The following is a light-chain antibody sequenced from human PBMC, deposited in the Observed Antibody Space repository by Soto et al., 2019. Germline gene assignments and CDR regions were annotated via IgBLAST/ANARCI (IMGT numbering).Light chain of an antibody. V-gene: IGKV3-15*01. J-gene: IGKJ2*01. CDR2: GAS. CDR1: QSVSSN. CDR3: QQYNNWPPYT. Sequence: EIVMTQSPATLSVSPGERATLSCRASQSVSSNLAWYQQKPGQAPRLLIYGASTRATGIPARFSGSGSGTEFTLTISSLQSDDFAVYSCQQYNNWPPYTFGQGTKVEIK.